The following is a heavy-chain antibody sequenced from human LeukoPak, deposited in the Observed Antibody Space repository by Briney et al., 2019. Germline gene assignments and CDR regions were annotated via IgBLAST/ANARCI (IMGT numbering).Heavy chain of an antibody. J-gene: IGHJ4*02. Sequence: SETLSLTCTVSGGSISSYYWSWIRQPAGKGLEWIGRIYTSGSTNYNPSLMSRVTISVDTSKNQFSLKLSSVAAADTAVYYCAGDYYDSSGSDYWGQGTLVTVSS. D-gene: IGHD3-22*01. CDR2: IYTSGST. CDR3: AGDYYDSSGSDY. CDR1: GGSISSYY. V-gene: IGHV4-4*07.